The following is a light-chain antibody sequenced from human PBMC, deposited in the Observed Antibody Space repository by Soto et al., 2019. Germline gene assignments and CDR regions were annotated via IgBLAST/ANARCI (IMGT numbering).Light chain of an antibody. J-gene: IGKJ1*01. CDR2: GAT. V-gene: IGKV3-20*01. CDR1: QSVNSSY. CDR3: QQYGSSRK. Sequence: IGLTQSPGTLSLSPRARATVSCRAIQSVNSSYLAWHHQKPGQAPRLLIYGATSRDTAIPDRFSGSGSGTDCTLTISRLAHEDLEVYYCQQYGSSRKFGQGTKVEI.